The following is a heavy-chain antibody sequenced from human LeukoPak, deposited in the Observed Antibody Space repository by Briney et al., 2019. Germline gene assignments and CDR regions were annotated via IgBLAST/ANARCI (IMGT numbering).Heavy chain of an antibody. V-gene: IGHV1-18*01. Sequence: ASVTVSCKASGYTFTSYGISWVRQAPGQGLEWMGWISAYNGNTNYAQKLQGRVTMTTDTSTSTAYMELRSLRSDDTAVYYCARDLYCSGGSCYSGFDYWGQGTLVTVSS. CDR1: GYTFTSYG. CDR3: ARDLYCSGGSCYSGFDY. J-gene: IGHJ4*02. CDR2: ISAYNGNT. D-gene: IGHD2-15*01.